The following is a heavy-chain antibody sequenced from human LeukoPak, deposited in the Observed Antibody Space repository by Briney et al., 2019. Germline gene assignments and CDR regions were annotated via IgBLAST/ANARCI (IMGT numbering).Heavy chain of an antibody. Sequence: HPGGSLRLSCAASGFTFSSYAMSWVRQAPGKGLEWVSAISGSGGSTYYADSVKGRFTISRDNSKNTLYLQMNSLRAEDTAVYYCARVPYYDFWSGYSWFDPWGQGTLVTVSS. V-gene: IGHV3-23*01. J-gene: IGHJ5*02. CDR2: ISGSGGST. D-gene: IGHD3-3*01. CDR1: GFTFSSYA. CDR3: ARVPYYDFWSGYSWFDP.